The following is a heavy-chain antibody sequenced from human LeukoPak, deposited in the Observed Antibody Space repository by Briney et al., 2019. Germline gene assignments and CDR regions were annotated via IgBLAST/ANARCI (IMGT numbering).Heavy chain of an antibody. V-gene: IGHV3-53*01. Sequence: GGSLRLSCAASGFTFSSYAMSWVRQAPGKGLEWVSVIYSGGSTYYADSVKGRFTISRDNSKNTLYLQMNSLRAEDTAVYYCARDRPYYYMDVWGKGTTVTISS. CDR2: IYSGGST. J-gene: IGHJ6*03. CDR1: GFTFSSYA. CDR3: ARDRPYYYMDV.